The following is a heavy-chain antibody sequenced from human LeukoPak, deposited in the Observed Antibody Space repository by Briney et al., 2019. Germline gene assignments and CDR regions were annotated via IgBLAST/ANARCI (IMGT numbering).Heavy chain of an antibody. CDR2: ISPSGGST. V-gene: IGHV1-46*01. Sequence: ASVKVSCKASGYTFTSYYMHWVRQAPGQGLEWMGIISPSGGSTSYAQKFQGRVTMTRDTSTSTVYMELSSLRSEDTAVYYCARDQGEYYYDSSGYSGLMDVWGQGTTVTVSS. J-gene: IGHJ6*02. D-gene: IGHD3-22*01. CDR3: ARDQGEYYYDSSGYSGLMDV. CDR1: GYTFTSYY.